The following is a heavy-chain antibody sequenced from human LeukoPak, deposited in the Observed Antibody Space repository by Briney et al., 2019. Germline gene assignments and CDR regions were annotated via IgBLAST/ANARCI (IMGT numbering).Heavy chain of an antibody. CDR3: ARVEQQLVMGGWFDP. Sequence: PSETLSPTCTVSGGSISSYYWSWIRQPPGKGLEWIGYIYYSGSTNYNPSLKSRVTISVDTSKNQFSLKLSSVTAADTAVYYCARVEQQLVMGGWFDPWGQGTLVTVSS. J-gene: IGHJ5*02. V-gene: IGHV4-59*01. CDR2: IYYSGST. CDR1: GGSISSYY. D-gene: IGHD6-13*01.